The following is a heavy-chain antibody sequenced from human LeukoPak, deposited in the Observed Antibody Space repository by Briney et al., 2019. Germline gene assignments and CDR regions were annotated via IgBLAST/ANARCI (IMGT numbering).Heavy chain of an antibody. D-gene: IGHD2-15*01. V-gene: IGHV1-69*13. CDR3: AREGNGYCSGGSCYRGLGSFDY. CDR2: IIPIFGTA. CDR1: GGTFSSYA. Sequence: SVKVSCKASGGTFSSYAISWVRQAPGQGLEWMGGIIPIFGTANYAQKFQGRVTITADESTSTAYMELSSLRSEDTAVYYCAREGNGYCSGGSCYRGLGSFDYWGQGTLVTVSS. J-gene: IGHJ4*02.